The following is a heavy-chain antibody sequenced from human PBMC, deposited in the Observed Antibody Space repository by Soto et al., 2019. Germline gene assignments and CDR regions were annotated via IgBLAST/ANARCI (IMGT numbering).Heavy chain of an antibody. D-gene: IGHD2-21*01. CDR2: VSYSGST. V-gene: IGHV4-39*02. J-gene: IGHJ4*02. Sequence: QVHLQESGPGLVKPSETLSLTCSVSGDSISRRNYFWGWVRQPPGKGLEWIASVSYSGSTYYNPSLKSGVTISMDTSKNHFSLKLSSVTAADTALYFCSGSADDDSVADFWGPGTVVSVSS. CDR1: GDSISRRNYF. CDR3: SGSADDDSVADF.